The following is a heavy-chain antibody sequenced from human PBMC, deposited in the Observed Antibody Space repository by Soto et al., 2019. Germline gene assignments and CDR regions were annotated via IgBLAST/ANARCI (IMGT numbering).Heavy chain of an antibody. CDR2: SYGSGST. V-gene: IGHV4-31*03. CDR1: GGSIRGADYF. J-gene: IGHJ3*01. D-gene: IGHD1-1*01. CDR3: AREGKEISTPGGWNAVDL. Sequence: QVQLQESGPGLVKPSQTLSLTCTVSGGSIRGADYFWSWIRQHPGKGLEWIGYSYGSGSTYANPSLKSRVTISVDMAQNPLSLNLTSVTAADTAVYYCAREGKEISTPGGWNAVDLWCQGTKVSVSS.